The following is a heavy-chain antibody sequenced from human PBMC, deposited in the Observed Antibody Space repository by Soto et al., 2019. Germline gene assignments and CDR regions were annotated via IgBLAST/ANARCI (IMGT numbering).Heavy chain of an antibody. Sequence: SETLSLTCTVSGGSISSSSYYWGWIRQPPGKGLEWIGSIYYSGSTYYNPSLKSRVTISVDTSKNQFSLKLSSVTAADTAVYYCARYNIGSSSGGYYYYGMDVWGQGTTVTVSS. CDR3: ARYNIGSSSGGYYYYGMDV. D-gene: IGHD6-6*01. V-gene: IGHV4-39*01. CDR2: IYYSGST. J-gene: IGHJ6*02. CDR1: GGSISSSSYY.